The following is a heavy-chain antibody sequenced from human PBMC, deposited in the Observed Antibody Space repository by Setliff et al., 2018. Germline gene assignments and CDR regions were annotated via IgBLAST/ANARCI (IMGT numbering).Heavy chain of an antibody. J-gene: IGHJ3*02. CDR2: INYLGNT. Sequence: SETLSLTCAVYGGPFSDSYWSWIRQPPGKGLEWIGDINYLGNTNYNPSLKTRVTISVDTSKNQFSLKLVSMTAADTAVYYCARDRRIVGARHAFDIWGQGTMVTVSS. CDR1: GGPFSDSY. CDR3: ARDRRIVGARHAFDI. D-gene: IGHD1-26*01. V-gene: IGHV4-34*01.